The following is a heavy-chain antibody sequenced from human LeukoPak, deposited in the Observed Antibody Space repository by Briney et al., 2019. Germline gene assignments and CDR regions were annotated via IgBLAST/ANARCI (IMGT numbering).Heavy chain of an antibody. D-gene: IGHD3-10*01. CDR3: ARRTYGSGTWGFDP. CDR1: GGSISRSSYY. CDR2: IYYSGRT. V-gene: IGHV4-39*01. J-gene: IGHJ5*02. Sequence: SETLSLTCTVSGGSISRSSYYWGWIRQPPGKGLEWIGSIYYSGRTYYNPSLKSRVTISVDTSKNQFSLKLSSVTAADTAVYYCARRTYGSGTWGFDPWGQGTLVTVSS.